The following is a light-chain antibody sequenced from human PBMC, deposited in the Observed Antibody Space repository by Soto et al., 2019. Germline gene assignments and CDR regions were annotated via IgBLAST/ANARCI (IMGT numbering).Light chain of an antibody. Sequence: QSALTQPASVSGSPGQSITISCTGTSSDVGGYNYVSWYQQHPGKAPKLMIYEVSNRPSGVSNRFSGSKSGNTASLTNSGLQAEDEAAYYCSSYTSSSTRVFGGGTKVTVL. CDR1: SSDVGGYNY. CDR3: SSYTSSSTRV. V-gene: IGLV2-14*01. J-gene: IGLJ3*02. CDR2: EVS.